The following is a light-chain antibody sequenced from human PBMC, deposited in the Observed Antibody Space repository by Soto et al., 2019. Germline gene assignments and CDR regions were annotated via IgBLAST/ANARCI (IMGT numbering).Light chain of an antibody. CDR1: SSDVGGYNY. Sequence: QSALTQPASVSGSPGQSITISCTGTSSDVGGYNYVSWYQQHPGKAPKLMIYDVSNRPSGVSNRFSGSKSGNTASLTISGLQAEDEADYYCSSYTSRGIFVGGTKLTVL. V-gene: IGLV2-14*01. CDR2: DVS. J-gene: IGLJ2*01. CDR3: SSYTSRGI.